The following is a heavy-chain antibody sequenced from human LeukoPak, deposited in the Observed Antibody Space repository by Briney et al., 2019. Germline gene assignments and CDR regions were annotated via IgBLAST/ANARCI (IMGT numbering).Heavy chain of an antibody. CDR1: GFTFSSHW. CDR2: INSDGSST. CDR3: ARGASVVAGNDNAFDI. Sequence: GGSLRLSCAASGFTFSSHWMHWVRQAPGKGLVWVSRINSDGSSTSYADSVKGRFTISRDNARNSLYLQMNSLRAEDTAVYYCARGASVVAGNDNAFDIWGQGTMVTVSS. D-gene: IGHD6-19*01. V-gene: IGHV3-74*01. J-gene: IGHJ3*02.